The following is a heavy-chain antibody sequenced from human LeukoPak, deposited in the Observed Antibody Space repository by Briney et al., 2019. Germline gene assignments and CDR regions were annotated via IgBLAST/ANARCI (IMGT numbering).Heavy chain of an antibody. V-gene: IGHV3-74*01. CDR1: GVTISNYW. D-gene: IGHD1-1*01. Sequence: PGGSLRLSCAASGVTISNYWMHWVRQAAGKGLVWVSRIETDGSTTSYADSVKGRFTISRDNAENTVYLQMNSLRAEDMAVYYCATGGSAGGNWPYFENWGQGTLVTVSS. J-gene: IGHJ1*01. CDR2: IETDGSTT. CDR3: ATGGSAGGNWPYFEN.